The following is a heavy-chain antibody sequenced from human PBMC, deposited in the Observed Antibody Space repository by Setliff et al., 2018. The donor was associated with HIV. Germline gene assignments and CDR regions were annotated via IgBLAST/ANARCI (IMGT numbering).Heavy chain of an antibody. Sequence: PGGSLRLSCAASGFTFSNYAMTWVRQAPGKGLEWVSGISGSGDTTNYADSVKGRFTISRDNSKNTLYLQMNSLRAEDTAVYYSAKDYSSGWFDYWGQGTLVTVSS. D-gene: IGHD6-19*01. CDR2: ISGSGDTT. J-gene: IGHJ4*02. CDR1: GFTFSNYA. V-gene: IGHV3-23*01. CDR3: AKDYSSGWFDY.